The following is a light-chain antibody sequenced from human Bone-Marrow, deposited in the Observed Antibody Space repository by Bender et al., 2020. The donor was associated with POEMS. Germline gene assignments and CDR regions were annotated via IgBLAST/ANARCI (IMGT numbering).Light chain of an antibody. CDR1: SGDVGGYNL. V-gene: IGLV2-8*01. J-gene: IGLJ3*02. Sequence: QSALTQPASVSGSPGQSITISCTGTSGDVGGYNLVSWYQQHPGKAPKLILYEVTKRPSGVPDRFSGSKSGNTASLTVSGLQADDEADYHCSSDGGTNTLLFGGGTKLTVL. CDR3: SSDGGTNTLL. CDR2: EVT.